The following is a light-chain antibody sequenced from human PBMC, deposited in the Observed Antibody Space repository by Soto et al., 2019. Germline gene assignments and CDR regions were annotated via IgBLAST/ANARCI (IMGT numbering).Light chain of an antibody. V-gene: IGKV3-20*01. J-gene: IGKJ1*01. CDR2: GAS. CDR3: QHYGSSTWT. Sequence: EIVLTQSPGTLSLSPGEGATLSCRASQSVSSTYLAWYQQKPGQAPRLLIYGASSRATGIPDRFSGSGSGKAFTLTISRLEPEDFAVYYCQHYGSSTWTFGQGTKVEIK. CDR1: QSVSSTY.